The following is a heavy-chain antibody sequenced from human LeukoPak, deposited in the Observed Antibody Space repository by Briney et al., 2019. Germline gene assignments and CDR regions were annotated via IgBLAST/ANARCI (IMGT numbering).Heavy chain of an antibody. CDR1: GFTFSSYS. Sequence: GGSLRHSCAASGFTFSSYSMNWVRQAPGKGLEWVSSISSSSSYIYYADSVKGRFTISRDNAKNSLYLQMNSLRAEDTAVYYCAKPQGDIVVVPAAPPYYYYYYYMDVWGKGTTVTVSS. D-gene: IGHD2-2*01. CDR3: AKPQGDIVVVPAAPPYYYYYYYMDV. J-gene: IGHJ6*03. V-gene: IGHV3-21*01. CDR2: ISSSSSYI.